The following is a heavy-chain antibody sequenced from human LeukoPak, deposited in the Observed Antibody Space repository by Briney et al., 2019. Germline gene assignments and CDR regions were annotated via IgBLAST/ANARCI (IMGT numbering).Heavy chain of an antibody. V-gene: IGHV4-59*01. D-gene: IGHD5-18*01. Sequence: SETLSLTCTVSGGSISSYYWSWIRQPPGKGLEWIGYIYYSGSTNCNPSLKSRVTISVDTSKNQFSLKLSSVTAADTAVYYCARDGDTAMVPSAFDIWGQGTMVTVSS. CDR2: IYYSGST. CDR3: ARDGDTAMVPSAFDI. J-gene: IGHJ3*02. CDR1: GGSISSYY.